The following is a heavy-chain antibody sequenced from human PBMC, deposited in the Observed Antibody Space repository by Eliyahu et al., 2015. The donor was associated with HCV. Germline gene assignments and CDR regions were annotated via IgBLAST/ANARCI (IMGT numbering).Heavy chain of an antibody. V-gene: IGHV3-23*01. Sequence: EVYLLDSGGGLVQXGGSLXLXXAASGFTFSXYAMGXGRQAPGKGLEWXSGXSNSGGRTYYADSVKGRFTISRDNSKNTLYLQMNSLRTEDAAVYYCARGYTGSCIDYWGQGTLVTVSS. CDR3: ARGYTGSCIDY. J-gene: IGHJ4*02. CDR2: XSNSGGRT. CDR1: GFTFSXYA. D-gene: IGHD1-26*01.